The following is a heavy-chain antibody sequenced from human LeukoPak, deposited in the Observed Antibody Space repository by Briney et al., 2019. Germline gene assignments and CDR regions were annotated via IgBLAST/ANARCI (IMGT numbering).Heavy chain of an antibody. CDR2: IYSGGST. Sequence: GGSLRLSCAASGFTVSSNYMSWVRQAPGKGLEWVSVIYSGGSTYYADSVKGRFTISGHNSKNTLYLQMNSLRAEDTAVYYCASPRFWSGYHFDYWGQGTLVTVSS. V-gene: IGHV3-53*04. CDR3: ASPRFWSGYHFDY. D-gene: IGHD3-3*01. J-gene: IGHJ4*02. CDR1: GFTVSSNY.